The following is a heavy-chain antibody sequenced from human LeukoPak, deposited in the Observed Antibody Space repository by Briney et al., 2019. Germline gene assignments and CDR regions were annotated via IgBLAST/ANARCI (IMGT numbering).Heavy chain of an antibody. CDR1: GFTFSSYG. Sequence: GGSLRLSCAASGFTFSSYGMHWVRQASGKGLEWVGRIGNKANSYATVYAASVKGRFTISRDDSKNTAYLQMNRLKTEDTAVYYCTGGSGWYSPDYWGQGTLVTVSA. CDR3: TGGSGWYSPDY. CDR2: IGNKANSYAT. J-gene: IGHJ4*02. D-gene: IGHD6-19*01. V-gene: IGHV3-73*01.